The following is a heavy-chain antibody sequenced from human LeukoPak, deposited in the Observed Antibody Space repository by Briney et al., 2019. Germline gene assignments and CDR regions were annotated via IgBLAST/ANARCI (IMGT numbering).Heavy chain of an antibody. V-gene: IGHV3-30*18. D-gene: IGHD6-19*01. CDR1: GFTFSSYG. CDR2: ISYDGSNK. J-gene: IGHJ3*02. Sequence: GGSLRLSCAASGFTFSSYGMHWVRQAPGKGLEWVAVISYDGSNKYYADSVKGRFTISRDNSKNTLYLQMNSLRAEDTAVYYCAKPGSRYSSGWYGTKHDAFDIWGQGTMVTVSS. CDR3: AKPGSRYSSGWYGTKHDAFDI.